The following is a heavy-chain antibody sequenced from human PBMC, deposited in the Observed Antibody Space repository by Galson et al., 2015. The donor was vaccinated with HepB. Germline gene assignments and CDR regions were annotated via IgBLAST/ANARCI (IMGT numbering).Heavy chain of an antibody. D-gene: IGHD6-13*01. V-gene: IGHV3-53*01. Sequence: SLRLSCAASGFTVSSNYMSWVRQAPGKGLEWVSVIYSGGSTYYADSVKGRFTISRDNSKNTLYLQMNSLRAEDTAVYYCARDRERSDSSSWYNRGLDYYGMDVWGQGTTVTVSS. CDR1: GFTVSSNY. CDR3: ARDRERSDSSSWYNRGLDYYGMDV. J-gene: IGHJ6*02. CDR2: IYSGGST.